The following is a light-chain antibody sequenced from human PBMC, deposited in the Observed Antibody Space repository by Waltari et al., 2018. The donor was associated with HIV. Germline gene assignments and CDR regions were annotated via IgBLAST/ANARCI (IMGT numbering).Light chain of an antibody. CDR1: SSHIGDNY. V-gene: IGLV1-51*01. CDR2: DNK. J-gene: IGLJ3*02. Sequence: QSVSTQPPSVSAAPGQKVTISCSGSSSHIGDNYVSWYQQPPGTAPKSHIYDNKKRPSGIPDRFAGSKSGTSATRGITGLQTGDEADYYCGTWDSSLSAGGVFGGGTKLTVL. CDR3: GTWDSSLSAGGV.